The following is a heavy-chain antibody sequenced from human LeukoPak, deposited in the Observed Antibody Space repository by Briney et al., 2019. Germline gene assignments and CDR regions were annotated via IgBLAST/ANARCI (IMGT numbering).Heavy chain of an antibody. V-gene: IGHV3-21*01. CDR1: GFTFSAYT. CDR3: AKDHESSGSGELGF. Sequence: GGSLRLSCAASGFTFSAYTMNWGRQAPGKGLEWISSITSSSRYIYYAGSVKGRFTISKDNAKNSLYLQMNNLRAEDTAVYYWAKDHESSGSGELGFWGQGTLVTVAS. CDR2: ITSSSRYI. J-gene: IGHJ4*02. D-gene: IGHD3-10*01.